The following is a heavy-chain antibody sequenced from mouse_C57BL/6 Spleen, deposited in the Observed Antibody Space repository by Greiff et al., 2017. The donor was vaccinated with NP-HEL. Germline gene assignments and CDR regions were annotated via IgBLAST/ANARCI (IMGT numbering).Heavy chain of an antibody. D-gene: IGHD1-2*01. Sequence: EVQLQQSGPGLVKPSQSLSLTCTVTGYSITSGYGWNWIRQFLGNKLEWMGYISYSGSTNYNPSLKSRISITRDTSKNQFFLQLNSVTTEDTATYYCARTARIKYWGQGTTLTVSS. CDR3: ARTARIKY. V-gene: IGHV3-2*02. CDR2: ISYSGST. J-gene: IGHJ2*01. CDR1: GYSITSGYG.